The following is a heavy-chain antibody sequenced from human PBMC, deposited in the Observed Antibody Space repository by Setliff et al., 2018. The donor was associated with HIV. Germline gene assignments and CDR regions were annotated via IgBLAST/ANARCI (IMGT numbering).Heavy chain of an antibody. V-gene: IGHV3-21*01. CDR2: LSTNVEYM. CDR1: GFTFSSFT. J-gene: IGHJ4*02. Sequence: GGSLRLSCSASGFTFSSFTLAWVRQAPGKGLEWVSSLSTNVEYMSYAESVKGRFTISRDNARNSLYLQMDSLRVEDTALYYCARAPSPYLEWYFDSWGQGTLVTVSS. D-gene: IGHD3-3*01. CDR3: ARAPSPYLEWYFDS.